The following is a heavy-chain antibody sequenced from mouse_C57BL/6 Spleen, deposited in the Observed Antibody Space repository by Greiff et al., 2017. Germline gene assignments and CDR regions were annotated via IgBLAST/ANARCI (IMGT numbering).Heavy chain of an antibody. V-gene: IGHV1-69*01. Sequence: QVQLQQPGAELVMPGASVKLSCKASGYTFTSYWMHWVKQRPGQGLEWIGEIDPSDSYTNYNQKFKGKSTLTVDKSSSTAYMQLSSLTSEDSAVYYCATRQLRGAPFAYWGQGTLVTVAA. CDR1: GYTFTSYW. CDR2: IDPSDSYT. CDR3: ATRQLRGAPFAY. J-gene: IGHJ3*01. D-gene: IGHD3-2*02.